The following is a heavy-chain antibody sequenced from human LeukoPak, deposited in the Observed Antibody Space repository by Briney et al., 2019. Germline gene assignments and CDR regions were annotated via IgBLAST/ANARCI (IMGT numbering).Heavy chain of an antibody. Sequence: PGGSLRLSCAASGFTFSSYAMSWVRQAQGKGLEWVALTWYDGSNKNYADSVKGRFTISRDNSKNTLYLQMNSLRGEDTAVYYCARGGLTIAEATTSWYLDYWGQGILVTVSS. V-gene: IGHV3-33*08. J-gene: IGHJ4*02. CDR2: TWYDGSNK. CDR3: ARGGLTIAEATTSWYLDY. D-gene: IGHD1-26*01. CDR1: GFTFSSYA.